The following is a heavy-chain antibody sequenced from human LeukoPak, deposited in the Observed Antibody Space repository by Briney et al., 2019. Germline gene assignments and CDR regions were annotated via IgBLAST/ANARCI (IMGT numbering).Heavy chain of an antibody. Sequence: ESGPTLMHPTPTLTFTCTFSAFSLSPRGLRVSWIRQPPVKALEWLSRIDWDDDKFYTTCLKTRLTISKDTSKSQVVLTMTNMDPVDTATYYCARIPPSYIIGYGMDVWGKGTTVTASS. CDR3: ARIPPSYIIGYGMDV. CDR1: AFSLSPRGLR. V-gene: IGHV2-70*04. D-gene: IGHD1-14*01. CDR2: IDWDDDK. J-gene: IGHJ6*04.